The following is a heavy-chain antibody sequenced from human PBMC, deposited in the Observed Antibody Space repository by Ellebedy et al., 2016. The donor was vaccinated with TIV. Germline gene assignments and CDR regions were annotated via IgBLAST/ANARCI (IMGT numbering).Heavy chain of an antibody. V-gene: IGHV5-10-1*01. Sequence: PGGSLRLSCKGSGYSFDTYWITWVRQMPGKGLESVGRIDPSDSYTKYSPSFQGHVTFSVDKSISTAYLQWSSLKASDTAIYYCARRLGVAIPGSDAFDVWGQGTMVTVSS. CDR2: IDPSDSYT. J-gene: IGHJ3*01. D-gene: IGHD1-26*01. CDR3: ARRLGVAIPGSDAFDV. CDR1: GYSFDTYW.